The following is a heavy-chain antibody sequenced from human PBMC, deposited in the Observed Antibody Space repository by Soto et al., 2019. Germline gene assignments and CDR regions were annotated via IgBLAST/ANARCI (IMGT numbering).Heavy chain of an antibody. CDR3: TRHQLLWFGGFYGMDV. CDR2: IRSKANSYAT. D-gene: IGHD3-10*01. V-gene: IGHV3-73*01. J-gene: IGHJ6*02. Sequence: GGSLRLSCAASGFTFSGSAMHWVRQATGKGLEWVGRIRSKANSYATAYAASVKGRFTISRDDSKNTAYLQMNSLRTEDTAVYYCTRHQLLWFGGFYGMDVWGQGTTVTVS. CDR1: GFTFSGSA.